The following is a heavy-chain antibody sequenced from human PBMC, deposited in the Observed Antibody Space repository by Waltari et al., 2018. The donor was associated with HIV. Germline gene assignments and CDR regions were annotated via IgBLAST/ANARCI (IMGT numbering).Heavy chain of an antibody. V-gene: IGHV3-33*01. CDR3: ARDRGGSSSLVLDS. CDR2: IWYDGSNK. J-gene: IGHJ4*02. Sequence: GELVGSGGGVVHLGRSLSVPCEASGLPFANNVMHWVRQAPGKGLEWLAVIWYDGSNKYYADSVKGRFTISRDNSKNRLYLQMNSLRAEDTAVYYCARDRGGSSSLVLDSWGQGTLVTVSS. D-gene: IGHD6-6*01. CDR1: GLPFANNV.